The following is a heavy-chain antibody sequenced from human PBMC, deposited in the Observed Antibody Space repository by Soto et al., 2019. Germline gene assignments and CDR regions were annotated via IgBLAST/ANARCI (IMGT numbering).Heavy chain of an antibody. D-gene: IGHD2-21*02. J-gene: IGHJ5*02. CDR3: ARITYCGGDCYRGFDP. V-gene: IGHV4-30-2*01. CDR1: GGSISSGGYS. Sequence: SETLSLTCAVSGGSISSGGYSWSWIRQTPGKGLEWIGYIYHTGSTKYNPSLKNRVTISLDKSNNQFSLNLKSVTAADTAVYYSARITYCGGDCYRGFDPWGQGTLVTVSS. CDR2: IYHTGST.